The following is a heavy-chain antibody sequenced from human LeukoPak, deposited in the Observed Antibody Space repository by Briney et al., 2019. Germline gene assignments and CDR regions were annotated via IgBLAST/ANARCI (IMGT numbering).Heavy chain of an antibody. Sequence: PGGSLRLSCAASGFTFSSYAMSWVRQAPGKGLEWVSAISGSGGSTYYADSVKGRFTISRDNSKNTLYLQMNSLRAEDTAVYYCAKDPPRYYYDSSGYEEPSFDYWGQGTLVTVSS. CDR1: GFTFSSYA. V-gene: IGHV3-23*01. J-gene: IGHJ4*02. CDR3: AKDPPRYYYDSSGYEEPSFDY. D-gene: IGHD3-22*01. CDR2: ISGSGGST.